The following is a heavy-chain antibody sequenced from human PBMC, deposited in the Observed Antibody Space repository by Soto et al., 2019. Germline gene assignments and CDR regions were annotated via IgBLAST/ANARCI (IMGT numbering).Heavy chain of an antibody. Sequence: GHSLKISCNPSPYSSTSYWIGCVRQIPGKDQEWMGIIYPGDSDTRYSPSFQGQVTISRDNSKNSLYLQMSSLRAEDSAVYYCARGSTDSYPGSRIFDFWGRGALVTVSS. CDR3: ARGSTDSYPGSRIFDF. V-gene: IGHV5-51*01. J-gene: IGHJ4*02. CDR2: IYPGDSDT. CDR1: PYSSTSYW. D-gene: IGHD3-10*01.